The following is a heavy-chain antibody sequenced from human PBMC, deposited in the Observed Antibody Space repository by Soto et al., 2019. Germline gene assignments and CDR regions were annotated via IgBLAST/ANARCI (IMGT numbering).Heavy chain of an antibody. V-gene: IGHV3-21*01. CDR3: TIVSGSYSEIDY. CDR2: ISSSSVYI. D-gene: IGHD1-26*01. Sequence: LRLSCAASGFTFSSYSMNWVRQAPGKGLEWVSSISSSSVYIYYADSVKGRFTISRDNAKNSLYLQMNSLRAEDTAVYYCTIVSGSYSEIDYWGQGTLVTVSA. J-gene: IGHJ4*02. CDR1: GFTFSSYS.